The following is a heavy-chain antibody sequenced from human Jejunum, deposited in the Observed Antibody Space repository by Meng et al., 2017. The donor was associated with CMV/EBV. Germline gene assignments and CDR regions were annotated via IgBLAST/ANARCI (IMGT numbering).Heavy chain of an antibody. J-gene: IGHJ4*02. D-gene: IGHD6-19*01. V-gene: IGHV3-20*03. Sequence: GFTFDEYGMSWGRQAPGKGLGWVSGINWNGGSTGYADSVKGRFTISRDNAKNSLYLKMNSLRAEDTALYYCARARSSGWYGGANYWGQGTLVTVSS. CDR3: ARARSSGWYGGANY. CDR2: INWNGGST. CDR1: GFTFDEYG.